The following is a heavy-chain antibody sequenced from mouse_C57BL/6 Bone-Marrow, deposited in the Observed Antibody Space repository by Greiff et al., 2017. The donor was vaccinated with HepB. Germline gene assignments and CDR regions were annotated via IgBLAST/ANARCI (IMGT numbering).Heavy chain of an antibody. J-gene: IGHJ1*03. CDR1: GYTFTSYW. D-gene: IGHD1-1*01. Sequence: QVQLQQPGAELVKPGASVKLSCKASGYTFTSYWMQWVKQRPGQGLEWIGEIDPSDSYTNYNQKFKGKATLTVDTSSSTAYMQLSSLTSEDSAVYYCARGGPSSYWYFDVWGTGTTVTVSS. CDR2: IDPSDSYT. V-gene: IGHV1-50*01. CDR3: ARGGPSSYWYFDV.